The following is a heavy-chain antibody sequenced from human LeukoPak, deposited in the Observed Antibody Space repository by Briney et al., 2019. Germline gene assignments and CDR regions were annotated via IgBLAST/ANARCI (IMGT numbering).Heavy chain of an antibody. J-gene: IGHJ3*02. D-gene: IGHD3-22*01. V-gene: IGHV3-11*01. CDR1: GITFSDHY. CDR3: AKDRPTRGSGYEHDAFDI. Sequence: PGGSLRLYCAASGITFSDHYMSWIRQAPGKGLEWLSYISSSGSPIYYADSVKGRFTISRDNAKNSLYLQMNSLRAEDMALYYCAKDRPTRGSGYEHDAFDIWGQGTMVTVSS. CDR2: ISSSGSPI.